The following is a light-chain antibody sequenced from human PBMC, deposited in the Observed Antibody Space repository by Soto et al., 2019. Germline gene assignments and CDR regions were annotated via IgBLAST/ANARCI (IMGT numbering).Light chain of an antibody. J-gene: IGLJ1*01. CDR2: EVT. CDR1: SGDIGSYNR. Sequence: QSVLTQPASVSGSPGQSIAISCTGTSGDIGSYNRVSWYQPHPGKAPKLIIYEVTDRPSGVSNRFSGSKSGNTASLTISGRQAEDEAEYYCSSYTNINTRACVFGAGTKLTVL. V-gene: IGLV2-14*01. CDR3: SSYTNINTRACV.